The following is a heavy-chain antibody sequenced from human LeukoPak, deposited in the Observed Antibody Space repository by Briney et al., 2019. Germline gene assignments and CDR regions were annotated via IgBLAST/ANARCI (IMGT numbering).Heavy chain of an antibody. CDR3: ARDRRLPSPWFDP. CDR2: ISAYNGNT. CDR1: GYTFTSYG. J-gene: IGHJ5*02. V-gene: IGHV1-18*01. D-gene: IGHD4-11*01. Sequence: ASVKVSCKASGYTFTSYGISWVRQAPGQGLEWMGWISAYNGNTKYAQKLQGRVTMTTDTSTSTAYMERRSLRSDDTAVYYCARDRRLPSPWFDPWGQGTLVTVSS.